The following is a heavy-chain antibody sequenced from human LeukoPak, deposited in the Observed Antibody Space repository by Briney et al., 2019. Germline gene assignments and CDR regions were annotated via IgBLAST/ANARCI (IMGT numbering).Heavy chain of an antibody. D-gene: IGHD4-17*01. Sequence: GGSLRLSCAASGFTFSSYAMSWVRQAPGKGLEWVSGISGSGDNTYYADSVKGRFTISRDNSRSTLYLQMDILRVEDTAVYYCAKAHTVTTFHAFDIWGQGTMVTVSS. V-gene: IGHV3-23*01. CDR2: ISGSGDNT. CDR1: GFTFSSYA. J-gene: IGHJ3*02. CDR3: AKAHTVTTFHAFDI.